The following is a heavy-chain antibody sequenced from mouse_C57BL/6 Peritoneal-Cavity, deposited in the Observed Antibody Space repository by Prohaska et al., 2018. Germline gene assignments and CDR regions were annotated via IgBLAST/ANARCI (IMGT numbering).Heavy chain of an antibody. CDR1: GYSITTGYY. V-gene: IGHV3-6*01. CDR2: ISYDGSN. J-gene: IGHJ1*03. D-gene: IGHD2-3*01. CDR3: ARDGDGYYGYFDV. Sequence: DVQLQESGPGLVKPSQSLSLTCSVTGYSITTGYYWNWIRQFQGNKLEWMGYISYDGSNNYNPSLKNRISITRDTSKNQFFLKLNSVTTEDTATYYCARDGDGYYGYFDVWGTGTTVTVSS.